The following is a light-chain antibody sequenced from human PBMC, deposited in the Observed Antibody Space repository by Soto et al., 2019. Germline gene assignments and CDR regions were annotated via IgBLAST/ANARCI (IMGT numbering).Light chain of an antibody. CDR3: QKYTSAPPFT. V-gene: IGKV1-27*01. J-gene: IGKJ3*01. CDR2: AAS. Sequence: DIQMTQSPSSLSASVGDRVTITCRASQGISNYLAWYQQKPGKVPKLLIYAASTLQSGVPSRFSGSGSGTDFTLTISSLQPEDVATYYCQKYTSAPPFTFGPGTKVDI. CDR1: QGISNY.